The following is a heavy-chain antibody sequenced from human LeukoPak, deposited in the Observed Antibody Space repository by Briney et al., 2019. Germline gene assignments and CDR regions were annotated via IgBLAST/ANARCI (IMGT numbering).Heavy chain of an antibody. J-gene: IGHJ5*02. CDR3: ARMEHFVVVTAYNWFDP. D-gene: IGHD2-21*02. V-gene: IGHV1-2*02. CDR2: INPNSGGT. CDR1: GYTFTDYY. Sequence: ASVKVSCKASGYTFTDYYMHWVRQAPGQGLEWMGWINPNSGGTNYAQKFQGRVTMTRDTSISTAYMELSRLRSDDTAVYYCARMEHFVVVTAYNWFDPWGQGTLVTVSS.